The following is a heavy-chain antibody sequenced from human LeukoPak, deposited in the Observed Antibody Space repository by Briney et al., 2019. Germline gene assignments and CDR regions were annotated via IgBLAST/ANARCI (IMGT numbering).Heavy chain of an antibody. CDR1: GGSISSSSYY. D-gene: IGHD4-23*01. V-gene: IGHV4-39*01. CDR2: IYYSGST. J-gene: IGHJ4*02. Sequence: SETLSLTCTVSGGSISSSSYYWGWIRQPPGKGLEWIGSIYYSGSTYYNPSLKSRVTISVDTSKNQFSLKLSSVTAADTAVYYCARGGNLDTFDYWGQGTLVTVSS. CDR3: ARGGNLDTFDY.